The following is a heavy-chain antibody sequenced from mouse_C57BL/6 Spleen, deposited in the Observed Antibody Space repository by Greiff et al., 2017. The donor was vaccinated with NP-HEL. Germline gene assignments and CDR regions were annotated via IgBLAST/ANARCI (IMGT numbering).Heavy chain of an antibody. V-gene: IGHV1-4*01. CDR3: AREEGSSPFAMDY. Sequence: QVQLKESGAELARPGASVKMSCKASGYTFTSYTMHWVKQRPGQGLEWIGYINPSSGYTKYNQKFKDKATLTADKSSSTAYMQLSSLTSEDSAVYYCAREEGSSPFAMDYWGQGTSVTVSS. D-gene: IGHD1-1*01. J-gene: IGHJ4*01. CDR2: INPSSGYT. CDR1: GYTFTSYT.